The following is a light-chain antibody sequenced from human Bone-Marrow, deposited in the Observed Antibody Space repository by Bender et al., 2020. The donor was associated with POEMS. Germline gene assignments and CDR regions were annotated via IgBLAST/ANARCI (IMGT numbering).Light chain of an antibody. CDR3: ATWDDSLSGRV. CDR1: RSNIGSNF. Sequence: QSVLTQPPSASGTPGQKVTISCSGSRSNIGSNFEYWYQQVPGTAPKLLIYENNQRPSGVPDRFSGSKTGTSASLAISGLRSGDEADYYCATWDDSLSGRVFGGGTKLTVL. V-gene: IGLV1-47*01. J-gene: IGLJ2*01. CDR2: ENN.